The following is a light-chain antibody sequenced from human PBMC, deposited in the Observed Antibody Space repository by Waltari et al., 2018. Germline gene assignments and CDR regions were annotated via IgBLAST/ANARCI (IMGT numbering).Light chain of an antibody. J-gene: IGKJ4*01. CDR1: QSVSNY. Sequence: EIVLTQSPAKLSLSPGERATLSCRASQSVSNYLAWYQQKPGQAPTLLIYVTSNRATDIPARFSGSGSGTDFTLTITSLEPGDSAIYYCQQRAKWPLTFGGGTRVETK. V-gene: IGKV3-11*01. CDR2: VTS. CDR3: QQRAKWPLT.